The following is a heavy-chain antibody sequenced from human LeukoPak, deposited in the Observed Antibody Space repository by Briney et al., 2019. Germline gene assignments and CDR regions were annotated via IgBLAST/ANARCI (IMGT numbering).Heavy chain of an antibody. CDR2: IIPIFGTA. J-gene: IGHJ4*02. Sequence: GASVKVSCKASGYTLTSNYMHWVRQAPGQGLEWMGGIIPIFGTANYAQKFQGRVTITADESTSTAYMELSSLRSEDTAVYYCAREPIYTAMVDDGFDYWGQGTLVTVSS. CDR1: GYTLTSNY. V-gene: IGHV1-69*13. CDR3: AREPIYTAMVDDGFDY. D-gene: IGHD5-18*01.